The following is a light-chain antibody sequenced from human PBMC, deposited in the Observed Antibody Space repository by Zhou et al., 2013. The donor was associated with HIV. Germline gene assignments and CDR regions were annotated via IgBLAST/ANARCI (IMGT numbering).Light chain of an antibody. CDR2: GAS. Sequence: EVVMTQSPATLSVSPGDRATLSCRASQSVSSNLAWYQQKPGQAPRLLIDGASTRATGIPARFSGSGSWTEFTLTISSMQSEDFAVYYCQQFNNWPPYTFGQGTKLVIK. CDR1: QSVSSN. J-gene: IGKJ2*01. CDR3: QQFNNWPPYT. V-gene: IGKV3-15*01.